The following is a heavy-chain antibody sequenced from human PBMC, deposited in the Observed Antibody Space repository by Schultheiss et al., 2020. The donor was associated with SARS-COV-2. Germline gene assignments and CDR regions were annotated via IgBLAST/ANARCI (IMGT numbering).Heavy chain of an antibody. V-gene: IGHV3-30*18. J-gene: IGHJ4*02. CDR1: GFTFSSYG. D-gene: IGHD6-6*01. CDR3: AKSSSEVFDY. CDR2: ISYDGSNK. Sequence: GGSLRLSCAASGFTFSSYGMHWVRQAPGKGLEWVAVISYDGSNKYYADSVKGRFTISRDNSKNTLYLQMNSLRAEDTAVYYCAKSSSEVFDYWGQGTLVTVS.